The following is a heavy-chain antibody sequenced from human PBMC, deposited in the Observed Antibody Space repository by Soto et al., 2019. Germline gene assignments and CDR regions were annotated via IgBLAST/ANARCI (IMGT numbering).Heavy chain of an antibody. CDR3: AICWSDSGWYVEHF. V-gene: IGHV4-39*01. Sequence: SENLSLTCTVSNDSIRSGTYYWAWIRQPPGRGLEWIGSLSYLGTTDYNPSLKSRVTISKDASKNQFSLKLTSMTAADMAVYYRAICWSDSGWYVEHFCGQGSLDTVSS. CDR2: LSYLGTT. D-gene: IGHD6-19*01. CDR1: NDSIRSGTYY. J-gene: IGHJ4*02.